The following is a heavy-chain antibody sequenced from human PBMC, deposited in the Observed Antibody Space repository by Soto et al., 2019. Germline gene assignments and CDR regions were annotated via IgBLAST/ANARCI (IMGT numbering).Heavy chain of an antibody. Sequence: GESLKISCKGSGYSFTSYWIGWVRQMPGKGLEWMGITYPGDSDTRYSPSFQGQVTVSADKSISTAYLQWSSLKASDTAMYYCARHGSSGGIYYFYYGMDVWGQGTTVTVSS. D-gene: IGHD2-15*01. J-gene: IGHJ6*02. CDR3: ARHGSSGGIYYFYYGMDV. CDR2: TYPGDSDT. CDR1: GYSFTSYW. V-gene: IGHV5-51*01.